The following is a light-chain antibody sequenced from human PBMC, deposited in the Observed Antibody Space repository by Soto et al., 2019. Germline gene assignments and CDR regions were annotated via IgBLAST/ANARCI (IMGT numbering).Light chain of an antibody. Sequence: DIVLTQSPDTLSLSPGETVTLSCRASQSIRNNYLAWYQQKRGQAPRLLIFETYRRATGIPDRFSGSGSGTDFSLTISRLEPEDFAVYYCQQYGSLVPGLTFGGGTKVDIK. V-gene: IGKV3-20*01. CDR1: QSIRNNY. CDR2: ETY. J-gene: IGKJ4*01. CDR3: QQYGSLVPGLT.